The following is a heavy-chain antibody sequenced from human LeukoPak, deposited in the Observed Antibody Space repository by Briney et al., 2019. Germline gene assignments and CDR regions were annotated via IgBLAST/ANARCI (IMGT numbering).Heavy chain of an antibody. CDR2: IKSKTDGGTT. J-gene: IGHJ4*02. D-gene: IGHD6-6*01. CDR1: GFTFSTYS. Sequence: PGGSLRLSCAASGFTFSTYSMSWVRQAPGKGLEWVGRIKSKTDGGTTDYAAPVKGRFTISRDDSKNTLYLQMNSLKTEDTAVYYCTTDKPRIAALYYFDYWGQGTLVTVSS. CDR3: TTDKPRIAALYYFDY. V-gene: IGHV3-15*01.